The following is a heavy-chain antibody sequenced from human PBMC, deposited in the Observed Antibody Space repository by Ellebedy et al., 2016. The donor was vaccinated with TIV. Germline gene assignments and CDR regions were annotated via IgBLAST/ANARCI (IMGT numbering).Heavy chain of an antibody. J-gene: IGHJ5*02. D-gene: IGHD6-19*01. Sequence: GESLKISCAASGFTFSNYWIHWVRQAPGKRLVWLSRINHDGSSANYADAVKGRFSISRDNSKNTQYVQMNSLRAEDTAVNYCARGGRDQWLIDAWGQGTLVTVSS. V-gene: IGHV3-74*01. CDR3: ARGGRDQWLIDA. CDR2: INHDGSSA. CDR1: GFTFSNYW.